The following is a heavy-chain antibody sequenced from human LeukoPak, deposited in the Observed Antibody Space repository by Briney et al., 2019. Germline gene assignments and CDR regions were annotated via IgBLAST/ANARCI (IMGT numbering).Heavy chain of an antibody. D-gene: IGHD3-22*01. J-gene: IGHJ4*02. CDR3: ARHPNYYDSSGYYKGFDC. Sequence: PGGSLRLSCAASGFTFSSYAMSWVRQAPGKGLEWVSAISGSGGSTYNADSVKGRFTISRDNSKNTLYLQMNSLRAEDTAVYYCARHPNYYDSSGYYKGFDCWGQGTLVTVSS. CDR1: GFTFSSYA. CDR2: ISGSGGST. V-gene: IGHV3-23*01.